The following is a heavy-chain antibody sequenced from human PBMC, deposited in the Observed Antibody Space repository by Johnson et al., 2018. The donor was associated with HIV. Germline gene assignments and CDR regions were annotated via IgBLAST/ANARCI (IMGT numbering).Heavy chain of an antibody. V-gene: IGHV3-33*06. J-gene: IGHJ3*02. CDR3: AKLRFSEGIVGAGRDAFDI. CDR2: IWYDGSNK. D-gene: IGHD1-26*01. Sequence: QMQLVESGGGLVQPGGSLRLSCAASGFTFTYYAMSWVRQAPGKGLEWVAVIWYDGSNKYYADSVKGRFTISRDNSKNTLYLQMNSLRAEDTAVYYCAKLRFSEGIVGAGRDAFDIWGQGTMVTVSS. CDR1: GFTFTYYA.